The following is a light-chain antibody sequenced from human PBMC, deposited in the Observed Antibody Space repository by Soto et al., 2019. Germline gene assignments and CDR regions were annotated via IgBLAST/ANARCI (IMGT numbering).Light chain of an antibody. V-gene: IGKV3-20*01. Sequence: SPGTLSLSPGERATLSCRASQSVSSSYLAWYQQKPGQAPRLLIYGASSRATGIPDRFSGSGSGTDFTLTISSLEPEDFAVYYCQQYGSSPPMYTFGQGT. CDR1: QSVSSSY. CDR2: GAS. J-gene: IGKJ2*01. CDR3: QQYGSSPPMYT.